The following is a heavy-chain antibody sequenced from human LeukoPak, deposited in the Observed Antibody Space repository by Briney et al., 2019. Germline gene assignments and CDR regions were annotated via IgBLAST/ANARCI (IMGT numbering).Heavy chain of an antibody. J-gene: IGHJ4*02. CDR3: ARGIEGSGWYEGGY. CDR1: GYTFTSYA. D-gene: IGHD6-19*01. Sequence: ASVKVPCKASGYTFTSYAMHWVRQAPGQRLEWMGWISAYNGNTNYAQKLQGRVTMTTDTSTSTAYMELRSPRSDDTAVYYCARGIEGSGWYEGGYWGQGTLVTVSS. CDR2: ISAYNGNT. V-gene: IGHV1-18*01.